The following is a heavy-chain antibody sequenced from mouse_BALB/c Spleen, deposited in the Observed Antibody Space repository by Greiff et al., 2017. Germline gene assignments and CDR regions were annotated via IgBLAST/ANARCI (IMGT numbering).Heavy chain of an antibody. CDR1: GFTFSSYG. D-gene: IGHD1-2*01. CDR3: ERDSSLLRPYYFDY. CDR2: INSNGGST. V-gene: IGHV5-6-3*01. Sequence: EVQGVESGGGLVQPGGSLKLSCAASGFTFSSYGMSWVRQTPDKRLELVATINSNGGSTYYPDSVKGRFTISRDNAKNTLYLQMSSLKSEDTAMYYCERDSSLLRPYYFDYWGQGTTLTVSS. J-gene: IGHJ2*01.